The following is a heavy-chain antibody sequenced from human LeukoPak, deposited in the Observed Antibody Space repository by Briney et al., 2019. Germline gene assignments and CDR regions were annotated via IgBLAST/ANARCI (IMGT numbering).Heavy chain of an antibody. V-gene: IGHV1-8*02. D-gene: IGHD3-10*01. CDR1: GYTFTGYY. CDR2: MNPNSGNT. J-gene: IGHJ4*02. Sequence: ASVKVSCKASGYTFTGYYMHWVRQAPGQGLEWMGWMNPNSGNTGYAQKFQGRVTMTRNTSISTAYMELSSLRSEDTAVYYCARAPTRITMVRGVGGYWGQGTLVTVSS. CDR3: ARAPTRITMVRGVGGY.